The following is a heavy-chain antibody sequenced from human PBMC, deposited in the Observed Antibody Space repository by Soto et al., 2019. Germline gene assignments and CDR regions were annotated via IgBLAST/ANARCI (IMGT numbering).Heavy chain of an antibody. D-gene: IGHD1-1*01. J-gene: IGHJ6*02. V-gene: IGHV1-69*12. CDR2: IFPIFGTA. CDR1: GGTLSSYA. Sequence: QVQLVQSGAEVKKPGSSVKVSCKASGGTLSSYAISWVRQAPGQGLEWMGGIFPIFGTANYAQKFQGRVTITADESMSTAYMELNSLRSEATAVYYCGGGGNAVWYGMDVWGQGTTVTVSS. CDR3: GGGGNAVWYGMDV.